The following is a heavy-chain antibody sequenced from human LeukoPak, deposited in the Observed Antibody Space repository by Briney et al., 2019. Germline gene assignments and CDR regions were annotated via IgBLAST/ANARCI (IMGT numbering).Heavy chain of an antibody. CDR2: ISPIFGTA. V-gene: IGHV1-69*06. Sequence: ASVKVSCKASGGTFSSYAISWVRQAPGQGLEWMGGISPIFGTANYAQKFQGRVTITADKSTSTAYMELSSLRSEDTAVYYCARDEGFTTGTLFNWFDPWGQGTLVTVSS. CDR3: ARDEGFTTGTLFNWFDP. J-gene: IGHJ5*02. D-gene: IGHD1-1*01. CDR1: GGTFSSYA.